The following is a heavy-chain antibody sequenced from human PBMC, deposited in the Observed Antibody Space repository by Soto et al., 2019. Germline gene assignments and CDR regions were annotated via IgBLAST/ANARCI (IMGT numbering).Heavy chain of an antibody. CDR3: ARQGYDFWSGYPLYYYYGMDV. J-gene: IGHJ6*02. CDR2: IYYSGST. D-gene: IGHD3-3*01. Sequence: SETLSLTCTVSGGSISSSSYYWGWIRQPPGKGLEWIGSIYYSGSTYYNPSLKSRVTISVDTSKNQFSLKPSSVTAADTAVYYCARQGYDFWSGYPLYYYYGMDVWGQGTTVTVSS. V-gene: IGHV4-39*01. CDR1: GGSISSSSYY.